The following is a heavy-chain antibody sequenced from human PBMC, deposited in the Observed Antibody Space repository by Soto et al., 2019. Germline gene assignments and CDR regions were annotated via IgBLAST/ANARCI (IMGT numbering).Heavy chain of an antibody. CDR3: ARSGAGSGWL. Sequence: QVQLQESGPGLVRPSETLSLTCTVSGGSVSSGHYYWSWSRQPPGKGLEWIGYISYTGSTNYNPSLKSRVTISVDTSKNQCSLKMNSVTAADTAVYYCARSGAGSGWLGGQGTLVTVSS. V-gene: IGHV4-61*01. CDR1: GGSVSSGHYY. CDR2: ISYTGST. J-gene: IGHJ4*02. D-gene: IGHD6-19*01.